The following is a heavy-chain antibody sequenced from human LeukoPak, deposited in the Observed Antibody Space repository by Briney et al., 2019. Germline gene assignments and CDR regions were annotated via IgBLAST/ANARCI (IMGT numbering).Heavy chain of an antibody. J-gene: IGHJ4*02. CDR2: INHSGST. CDR1: GGSFSGYY. V-gene: IGHV4-34*01. D-gene: IGHD2-8*01. CDR3: ARGGVCYGY. Sequence: SETLSLTCAVYGGSFSGYYWSWIRQPPGKGLEWIGEINHSGSTNYNPSLKSRVTISVDTSKNQFSLKLSSAAAADTAVYYCARGGVCYGYWGQGTLVTVSS.